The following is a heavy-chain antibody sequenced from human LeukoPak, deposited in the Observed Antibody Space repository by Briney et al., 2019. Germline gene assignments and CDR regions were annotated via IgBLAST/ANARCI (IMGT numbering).Heavy chain of an antibody. CDR2: IYYSGST. J-gene: IGHJ6*02. Sequence: SETLSLTCTVSGGSISIYYWSWLRQPPGKGLEWIGYIYYSGSTNYNPSLKSRVTISVDTSKNQFSLKLSSVTAADTAVYYCARKSVAGTRGIFGKYYYYGMDVWGQGTTVTVSS. V-gene: IGHV4-59*01. CDR3: ARKSVAGTRGIFGKYYYYGMDV. D-gene: IGHD6-19*01. CDR1: GGSISIYY.